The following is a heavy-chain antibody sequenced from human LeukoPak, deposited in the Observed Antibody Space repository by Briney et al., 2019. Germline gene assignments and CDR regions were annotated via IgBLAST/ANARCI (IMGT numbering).Heavy chain of an antibody. Sequence: SQTLSLTCTVSGGSISSYYWSWIRQPPGKGLEWIGRISFRGSTNYNPSLKSRVTISVDTSKNQFSLKLSSVTAADTAVYYCARDDFDRDFDIWGQGTMVTVSS. D-gene: IGHD2-21*02. CDR1: GGSISSYY. J-gene: IGHJ3*02. CDR2: ISFRGST. CDR3: ARDDFDRDFDI. V-gene: IGHV4-59*12.